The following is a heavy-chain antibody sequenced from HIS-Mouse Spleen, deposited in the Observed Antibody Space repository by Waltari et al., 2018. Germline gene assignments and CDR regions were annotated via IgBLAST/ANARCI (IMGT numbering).Heavy chain of an antibody. CDR2: ISYDGRNK. Sequence: QVQLVESGGGVVQPGRSLRLSCAASGFTFSSYAMHWVRQAPGKGGGWGEVISYDGRNKYYADSVKGRVTISRDNSKNTLYRQMNSLRAEDTAVYYCARDSYSSSWYFDYWGQGTLVTVSS. CDR1: GFTFSSYA. CDR3: ARDSYSSSWYFDY. J-gene: IGHJ4*02. V-gene: IGHV3-30*04. D-gene: IGHD6-13*01.